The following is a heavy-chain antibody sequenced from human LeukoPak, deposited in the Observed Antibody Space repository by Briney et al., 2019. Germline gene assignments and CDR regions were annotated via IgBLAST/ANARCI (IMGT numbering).Heavy chain of an antibody. CDR3: ARGGSPYDFWSGYHLSRFGMDV. V-gene: IGHV4-34*01. CDR2: INHSGST. CDR1: GGSFSGYY. J-gene: IGHJ6*02. Sequence: SETLSLTCAVYGGSFSGYYWSWIRQPPGKGLEWIGEINHSGSTNYNPSLKSRVTISVDTSKNQFSLKLSSVTAADTAVYYCARGGSPYDFWSGYHLSRFGMDVWGQGTTVTVSS. D-gene: IGHD3-3*01.